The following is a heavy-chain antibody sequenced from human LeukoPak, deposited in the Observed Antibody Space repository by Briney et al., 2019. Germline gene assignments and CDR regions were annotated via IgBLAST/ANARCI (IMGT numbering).Heavy chain of an antibody. Sequence: GGSLRLPCAASGFTFSSYSMNWVRQAPGKGLEWVSSISSSSYIYYADSVKGRFTISRDNAKNSLYLQMNSLRAEDTAVYYCARDQEQQWLVGDYWGQGTLVTVSS. CDR2: ISSSSYI. CDR3: ARDQEQQWLVGDY. CDR1: GFTFSSYS. J-gene: IGHJ4*02. D-gene: IGHD6-19*01. V-gene: IGHV3-21*01.